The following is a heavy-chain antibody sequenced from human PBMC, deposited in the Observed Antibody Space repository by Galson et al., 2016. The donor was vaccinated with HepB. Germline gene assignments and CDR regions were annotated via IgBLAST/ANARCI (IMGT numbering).Heavy chain of an antibody. CDR1: GASISGYS. V-gene: IGHV4-59*01. J-gene: IGHJ6*02. Sequence: SETLSLTCTVSGASISGYSLSWIRQPPGKGLEWIGDIYYSGRTNYNPSLKSRVTISVDTSKNQFSLKLSSVTAADTAVYYCARDDSGGWYGFHYGMDVWGQGTTVTVSS. D-gene: IGHD6-19*01. CDR3: ARDDSGGWYGFHYGMDV. CDR2: IYYSGRT.